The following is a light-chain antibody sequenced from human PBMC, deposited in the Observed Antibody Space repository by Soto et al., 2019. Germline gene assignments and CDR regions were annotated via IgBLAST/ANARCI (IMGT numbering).Light chain of an antibody. CDR3: QQRSNWPIIT. CDR2: GAS. V-gene: IGKV3D-20*02. J-gene: IGKJ5*01. Sequence: EIVLTQSPGTLSLSPGERATFSCRASQSVSSRYLAWYQQKPGKAPRLLIYGASSRATGIPARFSGSGSGTDFTLTISSLEPEDFAVYYCQQRSNWPIITFGQGTRLEIK. CDR1: QSVSSRY.